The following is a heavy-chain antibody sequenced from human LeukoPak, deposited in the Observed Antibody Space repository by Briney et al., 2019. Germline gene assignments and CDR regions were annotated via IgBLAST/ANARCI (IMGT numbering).Heavy chain of an antibody. CDR1: GGTFSSYA. D-gene: IGHD2-2*02. V-gene: IGHV1-69*13. J-gene: IGHJ5*02. CDR2: IIPIFGTA. Sequence: ASVKVSCNASGGTFSSYAISWVRQAPGQGLEWMGGIIPIFGTANYAQKFQGRVTITADESTSTAYMELSSLRSEDTAVYYCARDQDVVVPAAIGWFDPWGQGTLVTVSS. CDR3: ARDQDVVVPAAIGWFDP.